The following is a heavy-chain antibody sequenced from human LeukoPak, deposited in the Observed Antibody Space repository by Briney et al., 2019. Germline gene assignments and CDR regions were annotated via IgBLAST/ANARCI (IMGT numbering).Heavy chain of an antibody. V-gene: IGHV3-64*01. D-gene: IGHD3-22*01. CDR3: ARVGGYSSAYYTAYFDY. CDR2: ISSNGRST. CDR1: GFTFSSYA. Sequence: GGSLRLSCAASGFTFSSYAMSWVRQAPGKGPEYVSAISSNGRSTYYANSVKGRFTISRDNSKNTLYLQMGSLRAEDMAVYYCARVGGYSSAYYTAYFDYWGQGTLVTVSS. J-gene: IGHJ4*02.